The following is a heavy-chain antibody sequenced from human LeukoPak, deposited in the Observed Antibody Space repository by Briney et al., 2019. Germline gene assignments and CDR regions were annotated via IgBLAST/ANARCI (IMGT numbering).Heavy chain of an antibody. D-gene: IGHD1-1*01. J-gene: IGHJ4*02. V-gene: IGHV3-11*04. CDR3: ARASWNDALDY. CDR1: GFTFSDYW. Sequence: GGSLRLSCAASGFTFSDYWMTWIRQAPGKGLDWVSYIDRSGATAFYADSVKGRFTMSRDNARNSLYLQMNSLRAEDTAVYYCARASWNDALDYWGQGTLVTVSS. CDR2: IDRSGATA.